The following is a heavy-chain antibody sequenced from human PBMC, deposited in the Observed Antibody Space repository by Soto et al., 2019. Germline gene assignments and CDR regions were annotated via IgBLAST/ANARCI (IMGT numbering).Heavy chain of an antibody. V-gene: IGHV3-23*01. CDR1: GFIASNYA. CDR3: AKAVGDY. J-gene: IGHJ4*02. Sequence: PGGSLRLSCAASGFIASNYAMSWVRQAPGKGLEWVSGFSGSGGATFYADSVKGRFTISRDSSKNTIYLPMDRLRADDTAVYYCAKAVGDYWGRGTLVTVSS. CDR2: FSGSGGAT. D-gene: IGHD1-26*01.